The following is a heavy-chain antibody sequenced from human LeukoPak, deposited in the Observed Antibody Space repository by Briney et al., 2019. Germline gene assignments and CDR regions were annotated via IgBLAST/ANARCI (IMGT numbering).Heavy chain of an antibody. CDR2: ISSNGGST. CDR3: VRVYSSSWYDGNDY. J-gene: IGHJ4*02. Sequence: PGGSLRLSCSASGFTFSSYAMHWVRQAPGKGLEYVSAISSNGGSTYYAVSVKGRFTISRDNSKNTLYLQMSSLRAEDTAVYYCVRVYSSSWYDGNDYWGQGTLVTVSS. D-gene: IGHD6-13*01. V-gene: IGHV3-64D*06. CDR1: GFTFSSYA.